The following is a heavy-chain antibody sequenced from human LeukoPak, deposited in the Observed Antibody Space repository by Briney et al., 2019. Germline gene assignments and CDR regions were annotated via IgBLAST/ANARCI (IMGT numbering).Heavy chain of an antibody. D-gene: IGHD1-7*01. CDR2: IIPIFGTA. J-gene: IGHJ4*02. CDR1: GGTFSSYA. CDR3: ARGGGGTGTTADY. Sequence: GASVKVSCKASGGTFSSYAISWVRQAPGQGLEWMGGIIPIFGTANYAQKFQGRVTMTRNTSISTAYMELSSLRSEDTAVYYCARGGGGTGTTADYWGQGTLVTVSS. V-gene: IGHV1-69*05.